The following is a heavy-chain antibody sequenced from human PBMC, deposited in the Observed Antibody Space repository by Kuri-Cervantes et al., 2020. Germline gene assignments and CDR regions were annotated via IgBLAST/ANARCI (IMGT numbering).Heavy chain of an antibody. CDR1: GFTFSDYY. D-gene: IGHD1-26*01. V-gene: IGHV3-11*04. J-gene: IGHJ6*03. CDR2: ISSNGSTI. CDR3: AREGAGANYYYFMDV. Sequence: GESLKISCAASGFTFSDYYMNWIRQAPGKGLEWVSYISSNGSTIYYADSVKGRFTISRDNAKNSLYLQMNSLRAEDTAVYYCAREGAGANYYYFMDVWGKGTTVTVSS.